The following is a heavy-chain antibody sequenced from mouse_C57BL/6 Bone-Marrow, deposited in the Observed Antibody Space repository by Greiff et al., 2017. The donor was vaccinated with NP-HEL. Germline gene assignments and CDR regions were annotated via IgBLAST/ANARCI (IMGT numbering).Heavy chain of an antibody. CDR1: GYTFTSYW. CDR2: IDPSDSYT. CDR3: ARDEYYAMDY. V-gene: IGHV1-50*01. Sequence: QVQLKQPGAELVKPGASVKLSCKASGYTFTSYWMQWVKQRPGQGLEWIGEIDPSDSYTNYNQKFKGKATLTVDTSSSTAYMQLSSLTSEDSAVYDCARDEYYAMDYWGQGTAVTVSA. J-gene: IGHJ4*01.